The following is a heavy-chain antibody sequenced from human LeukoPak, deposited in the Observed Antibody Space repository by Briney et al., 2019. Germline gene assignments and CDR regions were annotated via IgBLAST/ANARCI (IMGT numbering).Heavy chain of an antibody. J-gene: IGHJ1*01. Sequence: PSETLSLTCTVSGGSISSYYWSWIRQPPGKGLEWIGYIYYSGSTNYNPSLKSRVTISVDTSKNQFSLKLSSVTAADTAVYYCARGSYSKQRYFQHWGQGTLVTVSS. CDR3: ARGSYSKQRYFQH. CDR1: GGSISSYY. CDR2: IYYSGST. D-gene: IGHD4-11*01. V-gene: IGHV4-59*01.